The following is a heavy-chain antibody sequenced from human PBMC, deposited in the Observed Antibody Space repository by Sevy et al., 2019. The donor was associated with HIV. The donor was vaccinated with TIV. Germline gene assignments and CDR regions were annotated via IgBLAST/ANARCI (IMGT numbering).Heavy chain of an antibody. D-gene: IGHD3-3*01. V-gene: IGHV3-21*06. J-gene: IGHJ6*02. Sequence: GGSLRLSCAASGFTFSDYYMNWVRQATGKGLEWVSSISGRSSYIHYADSVRGRFTISRDNAKNSLYLQMNSLRAEDTAVYYCASYDFWSGYSPVYYYYGMDVWGQGTTVTVSS. CDR1: GFTFSDYY. CDR2: ISGRSSYI. CDR3: ASYDFWSGYSPVYYYYGMDV.